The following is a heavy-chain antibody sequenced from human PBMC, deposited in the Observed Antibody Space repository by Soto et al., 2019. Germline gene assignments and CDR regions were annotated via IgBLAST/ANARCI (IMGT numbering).Heavy chain of an antibody. CDR1: GYTFTSYD. J-gene: IGHJ5*02. Sequence: QVHLVQSGAEVRKPGASVKVSCKASGYTFTSYDINWVRQATGQGLEWMGWMNPNSGNTAYAQKFQGRVTMTRNTPLNNGHMEPSRPRSGGTAVYFLARERTPGFDPRGQGTLVTVSS. CDR3: ARERTPGFDP. V-gene: IGHV1-8*01. CDR2: MNPNSGNT.